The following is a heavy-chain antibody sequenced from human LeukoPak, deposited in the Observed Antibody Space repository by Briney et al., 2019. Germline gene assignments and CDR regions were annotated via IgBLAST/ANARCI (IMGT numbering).Heavy chain of an antibody. CDR1: GFTFSTYA. J-gene: IGHJ5*02. CDR2: MSTDGSTK. Sequence: GGSLRLSCAASGFTFSTYAIHWVRQAPGKGLEWVAVMSTDGSTKHYADSVKDRFTLSRDSSKNTLLLEMNSLKTEDTAVYYCTNSPGPANWFDPWGQGTPVTVSS. V-gene: IGHV3-30*01. D-gene: IGHD2-21*01. CDR3: TNSPGPANWFDP.